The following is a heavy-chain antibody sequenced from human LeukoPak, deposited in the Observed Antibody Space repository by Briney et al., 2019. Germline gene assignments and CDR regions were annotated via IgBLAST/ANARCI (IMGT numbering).Heavy chain of an antibody. V-gene: IGHV3-48*01. Sequence: GGSLRLSCAASGITFSSYSMNWVRQAPGKGLEWISYLSSDNYTIYYADSVKGRFIISRDNAKDSLYLQMNSLRAEDTAVYYCAKGGRSGYSYGGYWGQGTLVTVSS. CDR2: LSSDNYTI. D-gene: IGHD5-18*01. CDR1: GITFSSYS. CDR3: AKGGRSGYSYGGY. J-gene: IGHJ4*02.